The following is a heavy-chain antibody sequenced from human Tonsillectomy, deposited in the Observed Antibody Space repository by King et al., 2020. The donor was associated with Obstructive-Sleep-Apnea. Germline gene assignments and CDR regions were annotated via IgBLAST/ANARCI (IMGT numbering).Heavy chain of an antibody. V-gene: IGHV3-74*01. CDR1: GFTFSSYW. J-gene: IGHJ2*01. CDR2: INSDGSGT. CDR3: ARENSSGSRYFDL. Sequence: VQLVESGGGLVQPGGSLRLSCAASGFTFSSYWMHWVRQAPGKGLVWVSRINSDGSGTGYADSVKGRFTISRDNAKNTLYLQMNSLRAEDTAVFYCARENSSGSRYFDLWGRGTLVTVSS. D-gene: IGHD3-22*01.